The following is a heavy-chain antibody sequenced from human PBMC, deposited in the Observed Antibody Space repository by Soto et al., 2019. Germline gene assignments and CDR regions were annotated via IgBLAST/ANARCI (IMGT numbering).Heavy chain of an antibody. Sequence: PSETLSLTCAVYGGSFSGYYWSWIRQPPGKGLEWIGEINHSGSTNYNPSLKSRVTISVDTSKNQFSLKLSSVTAADTAVYYCARAPFDILTGYPGPFDYWGQGTLVTVSS. V-gene: IGHV4-34*01. CDR2: INHSGST. D-gene: IGHD3-9*01. J-gene: IGHJ4*02. CDR3: ARAPFDILTGYPGPFDY. CDR1: GGSFSGYY.